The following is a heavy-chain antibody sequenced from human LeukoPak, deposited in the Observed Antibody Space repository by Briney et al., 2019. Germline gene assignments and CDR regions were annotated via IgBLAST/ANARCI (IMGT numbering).Heavy chain of an antibody. D-gene: IGHD5-24*01. CDR2: LTDSGGTT. CDR3: AKKRDAFDI. CDR1: GFSFGNYA. V-gene: IGHV3-23*01. Sequence: GGSLRLSCVASGFSFGNYAMGWLRQAPGRRPEWVSSLTDSGGTTYYVDSVKGRFAISRDNSKNTLYLHMNSLRAEDTAVYYCAKKRDAFDIWGQGTVVTVSS. J-gene: IGHJ3*02.